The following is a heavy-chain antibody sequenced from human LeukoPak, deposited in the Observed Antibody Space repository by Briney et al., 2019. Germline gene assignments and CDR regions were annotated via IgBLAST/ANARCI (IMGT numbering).Heavy chain of an antibody. D-gene: IGHD3-10*02. Sequence: PGGSLRLSCSASGFSFSSYEMNWVRQVPGKGLEWISYITGSGDTIYYADSVKGRFTISRDNAKNSLYLQMNSLRAEDTAVYYCAELGITMIGGVWGKGTTVTISS. V-gene: IGHV3-48*03. CDR1: GFSFSSYE. CDR3: AELGITMIGGV. CDR2: ITGSGDTI. J-gene: IGHJ6*04.